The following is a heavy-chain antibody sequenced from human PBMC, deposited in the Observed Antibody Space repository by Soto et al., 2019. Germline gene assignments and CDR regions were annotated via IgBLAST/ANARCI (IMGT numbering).Heavy chain of an antibody. J-gene: IGHJ5*02. CDR1: GYTFTSYG. CDR2: ISAYNGNT. V-gene: IGHV1-18*01. D-gene: IGHD2-2*02. CDR3: ARDGVDYCSSTSCYTFAGEILHNWFDP. Sequence: ASVKVTFKASGYTFTSYGRSSVRQSPGQGLEWLGWISAYNGNTNYAQKLQGRVTMTTDTSTSTAYMELRSLRSDDTAVYYCARDGVDYCSSTSCYTFAGEILHNWFDPWGQGTLVTVSS.